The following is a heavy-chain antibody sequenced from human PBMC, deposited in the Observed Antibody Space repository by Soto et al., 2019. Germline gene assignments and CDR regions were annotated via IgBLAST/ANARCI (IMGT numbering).Heavy chain of an antibody. CDR2: IIPTFGTA. CDR3: ATSPIAMGTIVGGFDS. J-gene: IGHJ4*02. Sequence: QVQLVQSGTVVQRRGSSVKVSCQASGGTFSSHGMAWVRQAPGQGLEWMGGIIPTFGTATYAPKFQGRVTITADKSTNTAYMELSSLISDDTAVYYCATSPIAMGTIVGGFDSWGQGTLVTVSS. D-gene: IGHD7-27*01. CDR1: GGTFSSHG. V-gene: IGHV1-69*06.